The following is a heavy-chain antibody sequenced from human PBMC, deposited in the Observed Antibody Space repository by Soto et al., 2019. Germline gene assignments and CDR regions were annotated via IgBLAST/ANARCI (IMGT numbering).Heavy chain of an antibody. CDR1: SGSVSTYY. CDR2: IFINGNT. CDR3: ARSGGSYNFDS. V-gene: IGHV4-4*07. D-gene: IGHD1-26*01. J-gene: IGHJ4*02. Sequence: PXGTLSLTGTVSSGSVSTYYWSGIRQPAGKGLEWIGRIFINGNTNYNPSLRSRVTMSVDTSKGQLSLNLTSVTAADTAVYFCARSGGSYNFDSWGQGILVTVSS.